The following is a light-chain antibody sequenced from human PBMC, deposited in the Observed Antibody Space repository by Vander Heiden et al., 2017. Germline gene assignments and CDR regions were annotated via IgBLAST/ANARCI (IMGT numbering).Light chain of an antibody. CDR1: SSSIGSDT. V-gene: IGLV1-44*01. CDR3: AAWTDSLNAYV. J-gene: IGLJ1*01. CDR2: GDN. Sequence: QSVLTQPPSASETPGQRVTISCSGSSSSIGSDTVHWYQQLPETAPKLLIYGDNQRASGVPDRFSGSKSGTSASLAISGLQSEDEADYYCAAWTDSLNAYVFGTGTEVTVL.